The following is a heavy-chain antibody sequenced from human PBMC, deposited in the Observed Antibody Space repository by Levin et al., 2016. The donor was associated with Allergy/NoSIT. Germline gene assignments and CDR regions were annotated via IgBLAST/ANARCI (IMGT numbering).Heavy chain of an antibody. D-gene: IGHD2-15*01. J-gene: IGHJ5*02. CDR1: GGSISSSSYY. CDR2: IYYSGST. Sequence: SETLSLTCTVSGGSISSSSYYWGWIRQPPGKGLEWIGSIYYSGSTYYNPSLKSRVTISVDTSKNQFSLKLSSVTAADTAVYYCAIDGYCSGGSCYSWFDPWGQGTLVTVSS. CDR3: AIDGYCSGGSCYSWFDP. V-gene: IGHV4-39*02.